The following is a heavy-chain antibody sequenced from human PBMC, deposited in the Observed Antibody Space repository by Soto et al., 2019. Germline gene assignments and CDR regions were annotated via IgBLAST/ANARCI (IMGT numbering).Heavy chain of an antibody. D-gene: IGHD2-21*02. J-gene: IGHJ4*02. CDR1: GFAFSNYA. CDR2: IRGNGDRT. V-gene: IGHV3-23*01. Sequence: EEQLLESGGALVVPGGSLRLSCAASGFAFSNYAMTWVRQAPGKGLEWVSSIRGNGDRTYYAESVKGRFTISRDNSKSTLFLQXNSLRADDTAVYFCARAEVTAVFGFWGQGTLVTVSS. CDR3: ARAEVTAVFGF.